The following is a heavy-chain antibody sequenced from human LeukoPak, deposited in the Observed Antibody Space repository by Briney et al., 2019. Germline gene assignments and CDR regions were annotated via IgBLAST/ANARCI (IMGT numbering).Heavy chain of an antibody. D-gene: IGHD5-18*01. Sequence: SETLSLTCTVSGGSISSYCWSWIRQPPGKGPEWIGYIYYSGSTNYNPSLKSRVTISVDTSKNQFSLKLSSVTAADTAVYYCARDQLFGFDPWGQGTLVTVSS. CDR1: GGSISSYC. CDR2: IYYSGST. V-gene: IGHV4-59*01. CDR3: ARDQLFGFDP. J-gene: IGHJ5*02.